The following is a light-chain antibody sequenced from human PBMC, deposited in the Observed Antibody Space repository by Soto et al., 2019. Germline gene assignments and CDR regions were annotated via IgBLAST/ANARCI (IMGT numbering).Light chain of an antibody. CDR2: EGS. V-gene: IGLV2-23*01. CDR1: SSDVGSYNL. CDR3: CSYAGSSTLVV. Sequence: QSVLTQPASVCGSPGQSITISCTATSSDVGSYNLVSWYQQHPGKAPKLMIYEGSKRPSGVSNRFSGSKSGNTASLTISGLQAEDEADYYCCSYAGSSTLVVFGGGTKLTVL. J-gene: IGLJ2*01.